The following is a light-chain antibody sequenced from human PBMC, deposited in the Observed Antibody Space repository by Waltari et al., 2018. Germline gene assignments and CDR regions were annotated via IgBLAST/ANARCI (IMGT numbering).Light chain of an antibody. Sequence: ETVVTQSPATLSVSPGETATLTGRASQIIASNLAWYQQKPGQPPRLLIHSASSRATGVPTRFSGSRSGTQFTLTINSLQSEDAAVYYCHQYNNWPPWTFGQGTKVEIK. J-gene: IGKJ1*01. CDR2: SAS. V-gene: IGKV3-15*01. CDR3: HQYNNWPPWT. CDR1: QIIASN.